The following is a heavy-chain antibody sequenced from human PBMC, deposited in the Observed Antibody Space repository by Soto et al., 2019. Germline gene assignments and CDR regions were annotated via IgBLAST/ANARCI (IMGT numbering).Heavy chain of an antibody. Sequence: SVKVSCKASGGTFSSYRINWVRQAPGQGLEWVGGIVPIYRTADYAQKFQGRVTITADESARTSYMELRGLKSQDTAVYYCVRDSGAKLSSSWGQGTLVTVSS. V-gene: IGHV1-69*13. D-gene: IGHD6-13*01. CDR3: VRDSGAKLSSS. CDR2: IVPIYRTA. CDR1: GGTFSSYR. J-gene: IGHJ4*02.